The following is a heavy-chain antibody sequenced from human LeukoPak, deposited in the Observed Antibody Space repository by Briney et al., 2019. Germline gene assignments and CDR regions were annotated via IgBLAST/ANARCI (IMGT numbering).Heavy chain of an antibody. J-gene: IGHJ3*02. CDR1: GFTFSSYA. D-gene: IGHD6-13*01. V-gene: IGHV3-74*01. Sequence: GGSLRLSCAASGFTFSSYAMSWVSQAPGKWMVWVSRINSDGSSTNYADSVKGRFTISRDNTKNTLYLQMNSLRGEDTAVYYCARGYSNTCRNGLDIWGRGTMVTVSS. CDR2: INSDGSST. CDR3: ARGYSNTCRNGLDI.